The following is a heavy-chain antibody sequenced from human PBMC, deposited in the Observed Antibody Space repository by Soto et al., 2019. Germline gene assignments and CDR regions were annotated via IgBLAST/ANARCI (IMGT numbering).Heavy chain of an antibody. D-gene: IGHD3-3*02. CDR3: ASPKIAFYNWFDP. V-gene: IGHV4-39*01. CDR2: IYYSGST. Sequence: SETLSLTCTVSGVSISSSSYYWGWIRQPPGKGLEWIGSIYYSGSTYYNPSLKSRVTISVDASKNQFSLKLSSVTAADTAVYYCASPKIAFYNWFDPWGQGTLVTVSS. J-gene: IGHJ5*02. CDR1: GVSISSSSYY.